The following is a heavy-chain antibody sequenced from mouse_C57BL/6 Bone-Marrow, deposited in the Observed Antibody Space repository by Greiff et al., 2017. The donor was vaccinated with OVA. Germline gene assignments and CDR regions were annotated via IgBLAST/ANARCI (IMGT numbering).Heavy chain of an antibody. CDR2: INPNNGTT. D-gene: IGHD1-1*01. J-gene: IGHJ3*01. CDR1: GYSFTDYN. V-gene: IGHV1-39*01. CDR3: AKHYGSSLAWCAY. Sequence: EVKLQESGPELVKPGASVKISCKASGYSFTDYNMNWVKQSNGKSLEWIGVINPNNGTTSYNQKFKGKATLTVDQSSSTAYMQLNSLTSEDSAVYYGAKHYGSSLAWCAYWGQGTLVTVAA.